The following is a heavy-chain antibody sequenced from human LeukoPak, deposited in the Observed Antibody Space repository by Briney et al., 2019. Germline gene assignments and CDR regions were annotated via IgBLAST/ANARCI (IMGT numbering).Heavy chain of an antibody. CDR3: ARSRTVTTWFHFDY. J-gene: IGHJ4*02. V-gene: IGHV3-33*01. CDR1: GFTFSSYG. D-gene: IGHD4-17*01. Sequence: PGGSLRLSCAASGFTFSSYGMHWVRQAPGKGLEWVAVIWYDGSNKYYADSVKGRFTISRDNSKNTLYLQMNSLRAEDTAVYYCARSRTVTTWFHFDYWGQGTLVTVSS. CDR2: IWYDGSNK.